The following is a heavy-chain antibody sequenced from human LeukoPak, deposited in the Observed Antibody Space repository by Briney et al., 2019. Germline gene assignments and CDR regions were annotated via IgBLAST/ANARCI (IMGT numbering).Heavy chain of an antibody. V-gene: IGHV4-61*08. CDR3: ARVRGSYLFDY. J-gene: IGHJ4*02. CDR2: IYYSGST. Sequence: PSQTLSLTCTVSGGSISSGDYYWSWIRQPPGKGLEWIGYIYYSGSTNYNPSLKSRVTISVDTSKNQFSLKLSSVTAADTAVYYCARVRGSYLFDYWGQGTLVTVSS. CDR1: GGSISSGDYY. D-gene: IGHD1-26*01.